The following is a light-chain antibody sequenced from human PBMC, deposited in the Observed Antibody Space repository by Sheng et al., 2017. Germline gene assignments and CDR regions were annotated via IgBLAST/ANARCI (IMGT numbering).Light chain of an antibody. CDR1: QGINND. CDR3: QQLNSYPLT. J-gene: IGKJ3*01. CDR2: AAS. Sequence: DIQVTQSPSFLSASVGDRVTITCRASQGINNDLAWYQQRPGTVPKLLIYAASTLQSGVPSRFSGSGSGTEFTLTITSLQPEDCATYYCQQLNSYPLTFGPGYQSGYQ. V-gene: IGKV1-9*01.